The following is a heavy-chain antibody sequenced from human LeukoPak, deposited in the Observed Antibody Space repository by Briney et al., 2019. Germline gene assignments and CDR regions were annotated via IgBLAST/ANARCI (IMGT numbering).Heavy chain of an antibody. Sequence: ASVKVSCKASGYTFTGCYMHWVRQAPGQGLEWMGWINPNSGGTNYAQKFQGRVTMTRDTSISTAYMELSRLRSDDTAVYYCARGFIWDIVVVDPGFDYWGQGTLVTVSS. J-gene: IGHJ4*02. CDR2: INPNSGGT. CDR1: GYTFTGCY. D-gene: IGHD2-2*01. V-gene: IGHV1-2*02. CDR3: ARGFIWDIVVVDPGFDY.